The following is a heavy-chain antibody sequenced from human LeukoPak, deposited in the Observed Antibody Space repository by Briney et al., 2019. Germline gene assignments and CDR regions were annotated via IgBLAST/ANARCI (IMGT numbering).Heavy chain of an antibody. CDR2: IKSDVRST. CDR3: TAIRPDY. Sequence: GGSLRLSCAASGFTFSTSWMHWVRQAPGKGLVWVARIKSDVRSTDYADSVKGRFTTSRDDANNILYLQMNSLRAEDTAVYYCTAIRPDYWGQGTVVTGSS. J-gene: IGHJ4*02. D-gene: IGHD2-21*02. CDR1: GFTFSTSW. V-gene: IGHV3-74*01.